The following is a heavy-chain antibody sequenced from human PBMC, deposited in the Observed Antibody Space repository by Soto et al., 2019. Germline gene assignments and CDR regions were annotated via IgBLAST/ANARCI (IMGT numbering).Heavy chain of an antibody. V-gene: IGHV1-69*01. CDR3: ARALVGASSVGSRYCGMDV. CDR2: IIPIFGTA. D-gene: IGHD1-26*01. Sequence: QVQLVQSGAEVKKPGSSVKVSCKASGGTFSSYAISWVRQAPGQGLEWMGGIIPIFGTANYAQKFQGRVTIAADESPSRSLIELSSLRSEETAVYYCARALVGASSVGSRYCGMDVWGPGTTVTVSS. CDR1: GGTFSSYA. J-gene: IGHJ6*02.